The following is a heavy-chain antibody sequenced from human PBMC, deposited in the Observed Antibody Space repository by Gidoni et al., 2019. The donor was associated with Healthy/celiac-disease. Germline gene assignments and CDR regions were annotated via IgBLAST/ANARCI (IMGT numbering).Heavy chain of an antibody. J-gene: IGHJ4*02. CDR1: GSTFSSYA. D-gene: IGHD6-13*01. CDR3: ARAPAGTLYYFDY. Sequence: QVQLVESGGGVVQPGRSLRLPCAASGSTFSSYAMHWVRQAPGKGLEWVAVISYDGSNKYYADSVKGRFTISRDNSKNTLYLQMNSLRAEDTAVYYCARAPAGTLYYFDYWGQGTLVTVSS. CDR2: ISYDGSNK. V-gene: IGHV3-30-3*01.